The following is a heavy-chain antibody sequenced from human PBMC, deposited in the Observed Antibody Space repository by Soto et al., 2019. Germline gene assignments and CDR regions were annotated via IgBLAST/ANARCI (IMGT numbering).Heavy chain of an antibody. J-gene: IGHJ6*02. CDR1: GDSITPYY. CDR2: ILYSGYS. CDR3: ARHGFGPLHGLVDV. V-gene: IGHV4-59*08. D-gene: IGHD3-10*01. Sequence: SETLSLTCSVSGDSITPYYWSWIRQPPGKGLEWIGYILYSGYSAYNLSLKRRVTMSMDTSKTQFSLMLESVTATDTAVYYCARHGFGPLHGLVDVWGQGTTDTVSS.